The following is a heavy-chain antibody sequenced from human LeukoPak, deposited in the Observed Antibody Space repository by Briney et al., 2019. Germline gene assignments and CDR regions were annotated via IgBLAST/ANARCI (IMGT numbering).Heavy chain of an antibody. CDR1: GYTFTSNY. CDR3: ARRSYYDFWSGYYDYLGLDV. Sequence: ASVKVSCKASGYTFTSNYIHWVRQATGQGLEWMGWMNPDSGNTGYAQKFQGRITMTRDTSINTVYMELSSLRSEDTAVYYCARRSYYDFWSGYYDYLGLDVWGQGTTVTVSS. J-gene: IGHJ6*02. D-gene: IGHD3-3*01. CDR2: MNPDSGNT. V-gene: IGHV1-8*02.